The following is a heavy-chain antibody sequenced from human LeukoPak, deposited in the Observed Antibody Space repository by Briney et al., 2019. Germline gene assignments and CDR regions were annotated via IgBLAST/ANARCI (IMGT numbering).Heavy chain of an antibody. CDR1: GVTFSSYS. J-gene: IGHJ4*02. CDR3: ARVFGAGYSDY. D-gene: IGHD4/OR15-4a*01. CDR2: IKQDGSEK. V-gene: IGHV3-7*01. Sequence: GGSLRLSCAASGVTFSSYSMSWVRQAPGKGLEWVANIKQDGSEKYYVDSVKGRVTISRDNAKNSLYLQMNSLRAEDAAVYYCARVFGAGYSDYWGQGTLVTVSS.